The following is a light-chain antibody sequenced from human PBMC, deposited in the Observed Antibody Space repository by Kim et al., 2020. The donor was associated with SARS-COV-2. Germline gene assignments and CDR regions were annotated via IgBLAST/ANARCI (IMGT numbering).Light chain of an antibody. J-gene: IGLJ2*01. V-gene: IGLV3-19*01. CDR2: RED. CDR3: SSRDSSGNHLV. Sequence: SSELTQDPAVSVALGQTVRITCQGDILSTYYATWYQQKPGQAPVLVMYREDRRPPGIPDRFSGSISGNIASLTITGAQAEDEADYHCSSRDSSGNHLVFGGGTKLIVL. CDR1: ILSTYY.